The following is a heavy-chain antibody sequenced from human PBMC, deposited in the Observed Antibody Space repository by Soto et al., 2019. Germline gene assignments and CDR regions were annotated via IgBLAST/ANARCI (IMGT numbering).Heavy chain of an antibody. Sequence: GGSLRLSCAASGFNFSSYGMHWVRQAPGKGLEGVAVIWYDGSNKYYGDSVKGRFTISRDNSKNTLYLQVNSLRAEDTAVYYCXREGCTGTGCYKDWFDVWGPGTPVTVSS. CDR1: GFNFSSYG. CDR3: XREGCTGTGCYKDWFDV. CDR2: IWYDGSNK. V-gene: IGHV3-33*01. J-gene: IGHJ5*02. D-gene: IGHD2-8*02.